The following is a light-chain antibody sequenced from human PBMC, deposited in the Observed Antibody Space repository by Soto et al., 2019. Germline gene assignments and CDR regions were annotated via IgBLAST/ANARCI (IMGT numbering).Light chain of an antibody. CDR1: QNIYSN. CDR3: HQYNNSWA. J-gene: IGKJ1*01. V-gene: IGKV3-15*01. Sequence: IVMPQSPTPLSVSPGERATLSCMASQNIYSNVAWYQKRPGQAPSLLIYRASTRATGIPARFSGSGSGTEFTLTSSILQSEDSTVYSYHQYNNSWAFGQGTKVDIK. CDR2: RAS.